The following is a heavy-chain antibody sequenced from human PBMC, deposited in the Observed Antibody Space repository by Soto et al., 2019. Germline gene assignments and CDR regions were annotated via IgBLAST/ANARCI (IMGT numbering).Heavy chain of an antibody. CDR2: ISGSGGST. CDR3: AKALLGYCSSTSCYEHHYYGMDV. D-gene: IGHD2-2*01. J-gene: IGHJ6*02. CDR1: GFTFSSYA. Sequence: GGSLRLSCAASGFTFSSYAMSWVRQAPGKGLEWVSAISGSGGSTYYADSVKGRFTISRDNSKNTLYLQMNSLRAEDTAVYYCAKALLGYCSSTSCYEHHYYGMDVWGQGTTVTVSS. V-gene: IGHV3-23*01.